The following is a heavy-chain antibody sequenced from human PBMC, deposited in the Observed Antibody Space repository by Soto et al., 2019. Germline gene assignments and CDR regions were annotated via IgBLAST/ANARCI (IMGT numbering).Heavy chain of an antibody. Sequence: QEVLQESGPGLVKPAETLSLTCSVSGRSITSYYWSWVRQPPGKGLEWIGYIYDNGITSQNPSLTSRVTMSADTSQNQSSLKLTSVTGAETAVYYCAGTYESNGYANEFDYWGQGILVTVTA. CDR1: GRSITSYY. CDR2: IYDNGIT. J-gene: IGHJ4*02. CDR3: AGTYESNGYANEFDY. V-gene: IGHV4-59*12. D-gene: IGHD5-18*01.